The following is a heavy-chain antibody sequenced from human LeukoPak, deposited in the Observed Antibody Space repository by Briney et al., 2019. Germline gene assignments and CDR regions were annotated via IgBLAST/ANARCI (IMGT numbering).Heavy chain of an antibody. Sequence: GGSLRLSCAASGFTFSSYAMSWVRQAPGKGLEWVSVISGSGDSTYYADSVKGRFTISRDNSKNTLDLQMNSLRAEDTAVYYCARSGQWELLYFDYWGQGTLVTVSS. V-gene: IGHV3-23*01. CDR3: ARSGQWELLYFDY. CDR1: GFTFSSYA. CDR2: ISGSGDST. J-gene: IGHJ4*02. D-gene: IGHD1-26*01.